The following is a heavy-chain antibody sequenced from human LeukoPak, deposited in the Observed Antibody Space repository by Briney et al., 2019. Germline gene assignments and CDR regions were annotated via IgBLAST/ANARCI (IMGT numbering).Heavy chain of an antibody. J-gene: IGHJ4*02. CDR1: GGSISSSSYY. CDR2: IHYSGST. V-gene: IGHV4-39*07. CDR3: ARGGGSGGGSLLFDY. Sequence: SETLSLTCTVSGGSISSSSYYWAWIRQPPGKGLEWIGSIHYSGSTYYNPSLQSRVTISIDTSKNQFSLKLSSVTAADTAVYYCARGGGSGGGSLLFDYWGQGTLVTVSS. D-gene: IGHD2-15*01.